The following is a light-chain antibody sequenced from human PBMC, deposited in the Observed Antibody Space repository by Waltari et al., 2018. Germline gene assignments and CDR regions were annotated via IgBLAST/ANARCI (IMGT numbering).Light chain of an antibody. V-gene: IGLV1-40*01. J-gene: IGLJ3*02. Sequence: QSVLTQPPSVSGAPGQRVTISCTGSGSNIGAGYDVHWYQPLPRAAPKLVIYGSSTRPSGVPDRFFGSTSGTSASLAITGLQAEDEADYYCQSYDTSLSVVFGGGTKLTVL. CDR3: QSYDTSLSVV. CDR1: GSNIGAGYD. CDR2: GSS.